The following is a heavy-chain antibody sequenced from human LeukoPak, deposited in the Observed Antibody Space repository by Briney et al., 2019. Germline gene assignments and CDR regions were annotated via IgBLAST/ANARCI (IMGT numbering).Heavy chain of an antibody. J-gene: IGHJ3*02. V-gene: IGHV4-4*02. CDR3: ARDGGSYYSAFDI. CDR2: IYHSGST. D-gene: IGHD1-26*01. CDR1: GGSISSSNW. Sequence: PSETLSLTCAVSGGSISSSNWWSWVRQPPGKGLEWIGEIYHSGSTNYNPSLKSRVTISVDKSKNQFSLKLSSVTAADTAVYYCARDGGSYYSAFDIWGQGTMVTVSS.